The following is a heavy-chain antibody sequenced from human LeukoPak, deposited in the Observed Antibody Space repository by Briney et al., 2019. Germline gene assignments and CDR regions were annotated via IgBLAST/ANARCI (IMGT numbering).Heavy chain of an antibody. D-gene: IGHD1-26*01. CDR3: ARDVVVGATTPDAFDI. CDR1: GYTFTSYY. V-gene: IGHV1-46*01. Sequence: GASVKVSFKASGYTFTSYYMHWVRQAPGQGLEWMGIINPSGGSTSYAQKFQGRVTMTRDMSTSTVYMELSSLRSEDTAVYYCARDVVVGATTPDAFDIWGQGTMVTVSS. CDR2: INPSGGST. J-gene: IGHJ3*02.